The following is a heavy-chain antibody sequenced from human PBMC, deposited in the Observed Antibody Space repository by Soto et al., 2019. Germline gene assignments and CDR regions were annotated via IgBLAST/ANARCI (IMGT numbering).Heavy chain of an antibody. Sequence: GGSLRLSCAASGFTFSSFWMHWVRQAPGKGLVWVSRINSDGSGASYADFVEGRFTISRDNAKNTVYFQMNSLREEDTAVYYCIRDYGEAGSTNAFDIWGQGTMVTVSS. CDR2: INSDGSGA. J-gene: IGHJ3*02. CDR1: GFTFSSFW. V-gene: IGHV3-74*01. D-gene: IGHD3-10*01. CDR3: IRDYGEAGSTNAFDI.